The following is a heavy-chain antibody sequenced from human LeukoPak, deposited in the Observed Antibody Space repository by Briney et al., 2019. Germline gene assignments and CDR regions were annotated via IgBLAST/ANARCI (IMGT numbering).Heavy chain of an antibody. J-gene: IGHJ4*02. CDR1: GFTFSSYA. D-gene: IGHD4-17*01. Sequence: PGGSLRLSCAASGFTFSSYAMSWVRQAPGKGLEWVSAISSSGGSTYYADSVKGRFTISRDNSKNTLFLQTNSLRADDTAIYYCAKNLESYGDSSTEYWGQGTLVTVSS. V-gene: IGHV3-23*01. CDR2: ISSSGGST. CDR3: AKNLESYGDSSTEY.